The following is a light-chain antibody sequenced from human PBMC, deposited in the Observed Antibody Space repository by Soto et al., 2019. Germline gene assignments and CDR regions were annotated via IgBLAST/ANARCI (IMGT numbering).Light chain of an antibody. Sequence: AIQLTQSPSSLSASAGDRVTITCRASQDIRGALAWYQQKPGKAPKFLIFDVSTLQSGVPSRFSGSGSGTDFTLTISSLQPEDFGTYYCQQFNTYPITFGQGTRLEXK. CDR1: QDIRGA. CDR3: QQFNTYPIT. CDR2: DVS. V-gene: IGKV1-13*02. J-gene: IGKJ5*01.